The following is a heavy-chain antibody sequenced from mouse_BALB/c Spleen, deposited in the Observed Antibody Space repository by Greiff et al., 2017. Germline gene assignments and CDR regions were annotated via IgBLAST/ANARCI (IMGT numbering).Heavy chain of an antibody. J-gene: IGHJ4*01. Sequence: EVQLVESGGGLVKPGGSLKLSCAASGFTFSSYAMSWVRQSPEKRLEWVAEISSGGSYTYYPDTVTGRFTISRDNAKNTLYLEMSSLRSEDTAMYYCARDQYGNSPYAMDYWGQGTSVTVSS. V-gene: IGHV5-9-4*01. CDR3: ARDQYGNSPYAMDY. CDR2: ISSGGSYT. D-gene: IGHD2-10*02. CDR1: GFTFSSYA.